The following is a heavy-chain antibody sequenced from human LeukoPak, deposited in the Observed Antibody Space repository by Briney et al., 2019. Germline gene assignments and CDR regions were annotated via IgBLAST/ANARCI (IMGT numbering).Heavy chain of an antibody. CDR3: ARELYSGTYNY. V-gene: IGHV3-48*03. CDR2: ISSSGSNI. J-gene: IGHJ4*02. Sequence: GGSLRLSCAASGFTFSSYEMNWVGQAQGKGVEWVSYISSSGSNIYYADSVKGRFTISRDNAKNSLYLQMNSLRAEDTAVYYCARELYSGTYNYWGQGTLVTVSS. CDR1: GFTFSSYE. D-gene: IGHD1-26*01.